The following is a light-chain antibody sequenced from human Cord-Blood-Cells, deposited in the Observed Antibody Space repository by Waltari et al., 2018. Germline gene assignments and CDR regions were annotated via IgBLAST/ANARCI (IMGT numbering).Light chain of an antibody. CDR3: SSYTCSSTPVV. Sequence: QSALTQPASVSGSPGQSITISCTGTSSDVDGYNYVSWYQQRPGYAPKLMFYDVSTGHSRVSNRFSASKSANTASLTFCGLRAEDESNYYSSSYTCSSTPVVFGGGTKLTVL. J-gene: IGLJ2*01. CDR2: DVS. CDR1: SSDVDGYNY. V-gene: IGLV2-14*01.